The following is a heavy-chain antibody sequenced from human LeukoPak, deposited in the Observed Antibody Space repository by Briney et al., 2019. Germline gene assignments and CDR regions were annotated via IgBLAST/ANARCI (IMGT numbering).Heavy chain of an antibody. CDR3: ARDKQPKYCSGGSCLYYYYYYMDV. V-gene: IGHV1-18*01. CDR1: GYTFTSYG. CDR2: ISAYNGNT. J-gene: IGHJ6*03. D-gene: IGHD2-15*01. Sequence: ASVKVSCKASGYTFTSYGISWVRQAPGQGLEWMGWISAYNGNTNYAQKLQSRVTMTTDTSTSTAYMELRSLRSDDTAVYYCARDKQPKYCSGGSCLYYYYYYMDVWGKGTTVTVSS.